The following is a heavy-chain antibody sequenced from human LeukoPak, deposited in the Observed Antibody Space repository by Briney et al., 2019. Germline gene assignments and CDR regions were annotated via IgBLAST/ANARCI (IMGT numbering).Heavy chain of an antibody. J-gene: IGHJ4*02. CDR1: GGSIFSYY. CDR3: ARRVAAAGAYYFDY. CDR2: IYYTGST. D-gene: IGHD6-13*01. V-gene: IGHV4-59*08. Sequence: PSETLSLTCTVSGGSIFSYYWSWIRQSPGKGLEWIGYIYYTGSTDYNPSLKGRVTISVDTSENQSSLKVNSVTAADTAVYYCARRVAAAGAYYFDYWGQGMLVIVSS.